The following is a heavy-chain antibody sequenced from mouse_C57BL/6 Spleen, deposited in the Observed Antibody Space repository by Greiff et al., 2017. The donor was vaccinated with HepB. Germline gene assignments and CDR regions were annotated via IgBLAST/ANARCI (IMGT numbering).Heavy chain of an antibody. Sequence: VKLMESGAELVKPGASVKMSCKASGYTFTSYWITWVKQRPGQGLEWIGDIYPGSGSTNYNEKFKSKATLTVDTSSSTAYMQLSSLTSEDSAVYYCAREETTVSPFDYWGQGTTLTVSS. J-gene: IGHJ2*01. CDR1: GYTFTSYW. D-gene: IGHD1-1*01. V-gene: IGHV1-55*01. CDR2: IYPGSGST. CDR3: AREETTVSPFDY.